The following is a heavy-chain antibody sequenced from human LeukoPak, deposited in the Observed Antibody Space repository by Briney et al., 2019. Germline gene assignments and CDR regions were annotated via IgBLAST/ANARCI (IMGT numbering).Heavy chain of an antibody. D-gene: IGHD3-3*01. CDR3: AREGRITIFGVVTHFFDY. CDR1: GGSISSGGYY. V-gene: IGHV4-31*03. J-gene: IGHJ4*02. Sequence: TSETLSLTCTVSGGSISSGGYYWSWIRQHPGKGLEWIGYIYYSGSTYYNPSLKSRVTISVDTSKNQFSLKLSSVTAADTAAYYCAREGRITIFGVVTHFFDYWGQGTLVTVSS. CDR2: IYYSGST.